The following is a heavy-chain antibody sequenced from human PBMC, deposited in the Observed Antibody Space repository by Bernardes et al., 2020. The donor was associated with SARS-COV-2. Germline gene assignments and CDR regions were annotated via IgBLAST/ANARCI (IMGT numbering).Heavy chain of an antibody. CDR3: AREYNNYFDY. CDR2: IYPGGTT. V-gene: IGHV3-53*01. Sequence: GGSLRLSCAASAFTVSSNYMSWVRQAPGKGLEWVSVIYPGGTTFYSDSVKGRFTIPRDNSKNTLFLQMNSLRAEDTAVYYCAREYNNYFDYWGQGTLVTVSS. CDR1: AFTVSSNY. J-gene: IGHJ4*02. D-gene: IGHD1-20*01.